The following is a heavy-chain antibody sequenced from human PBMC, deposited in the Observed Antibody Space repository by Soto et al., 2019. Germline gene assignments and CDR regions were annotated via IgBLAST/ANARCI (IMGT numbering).Heavy chain of an antibody. J-gene: IGHJ5*01. CDR2: IYHSGST. V-gene: IGHV4-30-2*01. CDR3: ARGAPVVNDS. D-gene: IGHD3-22*01. CDR1: GGSISSGGYS. Sequence: QLQLQESGSGLVKPSQTLSLTCAVSGGSISSGGYSWSWIRQPPGKGLEWIGYIYHSGSTYYNPSPKRRVTLSVDRSKNQFSLKLSSVTAADTAVYYRARGAPVVNDSWGQGTLVTVSS.